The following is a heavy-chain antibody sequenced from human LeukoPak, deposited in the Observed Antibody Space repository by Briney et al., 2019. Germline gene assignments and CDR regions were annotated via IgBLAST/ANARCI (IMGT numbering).Heavy chain of an antibody. CDR3: ARVQGYCSTTSCYPHY. V-gene: IGHV7-4-1*02. J-gene: IGHJ4*02. Sequence: ASVKVSCKASGYTLTNYALNWVRQAPGQGLEWMGWINTNTGNPTYAQGFTGRLVFSLDTSVNTAYLQISSLKAEDTAIHYCARVQGYCSTTSCYPHYWGQGTLVTVSS. CDR1: GYTLTNYA. CDR2: INTNTGNP. D-gene: IGHD2-2*01.